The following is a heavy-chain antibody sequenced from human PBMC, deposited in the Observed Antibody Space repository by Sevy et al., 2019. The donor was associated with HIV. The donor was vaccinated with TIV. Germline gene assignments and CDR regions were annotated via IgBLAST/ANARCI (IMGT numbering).Heavy chain of an antibody. Sequence: GGSLRLSCTSSGFTFSSYAMNWVRQAPGKGLEWVSTISHSGDSTYYADSVKGRFTISRDNSENTLYLQMNSLRAEDTALYDWAGRKVGDFWSGSIRGPWAGGPLFDYWGQGTLVTVSS. V-gene: IGHV3-23*01. CDR2: ISHSGDST. J-gene: IGHJ4*02. CDR1: GFTFSSYA. CDR3: AGRKVGDFWSGSIRGPWAGGPLFDY. D-gene: IGHD3-3*01.